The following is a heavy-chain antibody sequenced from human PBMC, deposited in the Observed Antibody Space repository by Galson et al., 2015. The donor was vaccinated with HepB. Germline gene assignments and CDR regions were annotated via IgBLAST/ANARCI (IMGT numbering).Heavy chain of an antibody. CDR2: MSANGDNT. J-gene: IGHJ1*01. D-gene: IGHD6-19*01. Sequence: SLRLSCAASGFTLSSYAIMWVRQAPGKGLEWVSGMSANGDNTFYADSVKGRFTISRDISKNTVYLQMNSLRVEDTAVYYCATRSGASGCYSFFQHWGQGTLVTVSS. CDR3: ATRSGASGCYSFFQH. CDR1: GFTLSSYA. V-gene: IGHV3-23*01.